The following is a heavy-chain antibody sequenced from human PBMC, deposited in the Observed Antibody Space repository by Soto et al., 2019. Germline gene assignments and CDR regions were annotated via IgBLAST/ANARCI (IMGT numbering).Heavy chain of an antibody. CDR2: IGGRGTGA. Sequence: GGSLRLACAASGFTFSSDAMGWVRQAPGKGLEWVSSIGGRGTGAYYADSVKGRFTISRDNSKNTLYLQVNSLRAEDTAIYYCAKLDVVVVVAATNWFDPWGQGTLVTDSS. CDR3: AKLDVVVVVAATNWFDP. CDR1: GFTFSSDA. V-gene: IGHV3-23*01. J-gene: IGHJ5*02. D-gene: IGHD2-15*01.